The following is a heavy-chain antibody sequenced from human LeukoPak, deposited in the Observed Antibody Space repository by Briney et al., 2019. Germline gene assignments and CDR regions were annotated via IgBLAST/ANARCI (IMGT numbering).Heavy chain of an antibody. CDR2: INPNDGDT. Sequence: DSVKVSCKASGYTFTDYYMHWVRQSPGQGFEWMGWINPNDGDTNYAQKFQGRVTMTRDTSISTAHMEVSRLRSDDTAVYYCARANFLYCSSTTCLFDYWGQGTLVTVSS. J-gene: IGHJ4*02. CDR3: ARANFLYCSSTTCLFDY. D-gene: IGHD2-2*01. CDR1: GYTFTDYY. V-gene: IGHV1-2*02.